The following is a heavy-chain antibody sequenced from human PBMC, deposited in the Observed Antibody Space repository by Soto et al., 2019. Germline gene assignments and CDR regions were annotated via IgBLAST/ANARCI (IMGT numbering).Heavy chain of an antibody. D-gene: IGHD3-10*01. V-gene: IGHV3-23*01. Sequence: EVQLLESGGGLVQPGGSLRLSCDGSGFTFPNYGMTWVRQDPGQGLEWVSSVSGDGFTAYYADSVKDRFTISRDTSKNTVYVQMNSLRAEETAVYYCAKEASVPAFGEFWFFDLWGRGTPVTVSS. CDR2: VSGDGFTA. J-gene: IGHJ2*01. CDR3: AKEASVPAFGEFWFFDL. CDR1: GFTFPNYG.